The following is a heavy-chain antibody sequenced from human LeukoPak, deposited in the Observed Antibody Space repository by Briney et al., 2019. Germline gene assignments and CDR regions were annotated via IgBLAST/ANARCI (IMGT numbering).Heavy chain of an antibody. D-gene: IGHD3-22*01. CDR1: GFTFSSYE. J-gene: IGHJ4*02. Sequence: PGGSLRLSCAASGFTFSSYEMNWVRQAPGKGLEWVAHIKQDGSEKYYMDSVKGRFTISRDNAKNSLYLQMNSLRAEDTAVYYCARRAGDYSHPYDYWGQGILVTVSS. CDR2: IKQDGSEK. V-gene: IGHV3-7*03. CDR3: ARRAGDYSHPYDY.